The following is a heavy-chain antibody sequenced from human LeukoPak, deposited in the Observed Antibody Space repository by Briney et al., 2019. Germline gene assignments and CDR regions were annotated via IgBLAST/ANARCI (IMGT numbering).Heavy chain of an antibody. CDR2: ISSSGSTI. J-gene: IGHJ4*02. Sequence: GGSLRLSCAASGFTFSSYEMNWVRQAPGKGLEWVSYISSSGSTIYYADSVKGRFTISRDNAKNSLYLQMNSLRAEDTGVYYCAKDRVCSGGSCYFDYWGQGTLVTVSS. CDR1: GFTFSSYE. V-gene: IGHV3-48*03. D-gene: IGHD2-15*01. CDR3: AKDRVCSGGSCYFDY.